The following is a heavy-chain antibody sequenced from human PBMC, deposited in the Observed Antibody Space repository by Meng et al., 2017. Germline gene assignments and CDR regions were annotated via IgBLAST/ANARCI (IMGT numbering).Heavy chain of an antibody. Sequence: GESLKISCAASGFTFSSYWMSWVRQAPGKGLEWVANIKQDGSEKYYVDSVKGRFTISRDNAKNSLYLQMNSLRAEDTAVYYCARVPAVAGYDAFDIWGQGKMVT. V-gene: IGHV3-7*01. CDR2: IKQDGSEK. CDR1: GFTFSSYW. CDR3: ARVPAVAGYDAFDI. D-gene: IGHD6-19*01. J-gene: IGHJ3*02.